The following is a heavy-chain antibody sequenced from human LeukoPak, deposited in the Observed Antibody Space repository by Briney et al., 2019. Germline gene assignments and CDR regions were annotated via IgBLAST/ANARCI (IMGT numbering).Heavy chain of an antibody. Sequence: PGGSLRLSCAVSGITLSNYGMSWVRQALGKGLEWVAGISGSGGGTNYADSVKGRFTISRDNSKNTLFLQMNSLRAEDTAVYFCAKRGVVIRVILVGFHKEAYYFDSWGQGALVTVSS. CDR1: GITLSNYG. CDR3: AKRGVVIRVILVGFHKEAYYFDS. CDR2: ISGSGGGT. J-gene: IGHJ4*02. V-gene: IGHV3-23*01. D-gene: IGHD3-22*01.